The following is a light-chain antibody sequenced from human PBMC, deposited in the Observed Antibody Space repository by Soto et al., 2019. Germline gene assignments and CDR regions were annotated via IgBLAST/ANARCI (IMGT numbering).Light chain of an antibody. CDR3: QHRSNWLGT. J-gene: IGKJ3*01. V-gene: IGKV3-11*01. CDR1: QSVGSF. Sequence: EIVLTQSPATLSLSPGERATLSCRASQSVGSFLAWYQQKSGQAPRLLIYDASNRAPGIPARFSGSGSGTDFTLTISSLHHEDFAVYYCQHRSNWLGTFGPGTKVDIK. CDR2: DAS.